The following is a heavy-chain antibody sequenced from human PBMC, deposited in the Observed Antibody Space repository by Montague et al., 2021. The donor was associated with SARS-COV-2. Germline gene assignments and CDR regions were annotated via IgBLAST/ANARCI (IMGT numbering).Heavy chain of an antibody. CDR3: ARVLVTLVRGLGIPGHFDR. CDR2: ISGSGANT. J-gene: IGHJ2*01. Sequence: SLRLSCAAFGFTFSSYAMSWVRQAPGKGLEWVSSISGSGANTYYAGSVKGRFTVSRDNSNSTLYLQMNGLGAEDTAVYYCARVLVTLVRGLGIPGHFDRWGRGTLVSVSS. CDR1: GFTFSSYA. V-gene: IGHV3-23*01. D-gene: IGHD3-10*01.